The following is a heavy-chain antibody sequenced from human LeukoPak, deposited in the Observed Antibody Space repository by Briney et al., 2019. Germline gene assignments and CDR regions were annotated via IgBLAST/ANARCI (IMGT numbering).Heavy chain of an antibody. Sequence: AASVKVSCKASGYSFTSNVISWVRQAPGQGLEWMGWISAYNGNTNYAQKLQGRVTMTTDTSTSTAYMELRSLRSDDTAVYYCARGGSSGWRTPNDDYWGQGTLVTVSS. CDR1: GYSFTSNV. J-gene: IGHJ4*02. CDR2: ISAYNGNT. V-gene: IGHV1-18*01. D-gene: IGHD6-19*01. CDR3: ARGGSSGWRTPNDDY.